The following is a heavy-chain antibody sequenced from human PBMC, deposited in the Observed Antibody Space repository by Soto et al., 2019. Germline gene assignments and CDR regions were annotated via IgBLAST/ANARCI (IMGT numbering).Heavy chain of an antibody. D-gene: IGHD2-2*01. Sequence: GGSRRLSCAAFGFTFSSYWMHWVRQAPGKGLVWVSRINSDGSSTSYADSVKGRSTISRDNAKNTLYLQMKSLRAEDTAVYYCARGMPCSSTSCFYYYYGMDVWGQGTTVTVSS. J-gene: IGHJ6*02. CDR1: GFTFSSYW. CDR2: INSDGSST. CDR3: ARGMPCSSTSCFYYYYGMDV. V-gene: IGHV3-74*01.